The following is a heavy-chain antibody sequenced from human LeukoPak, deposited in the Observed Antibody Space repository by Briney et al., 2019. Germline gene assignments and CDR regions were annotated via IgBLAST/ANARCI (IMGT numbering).Heavy chain of an antibody. V-gene: IGHV3-23*01. CDR2: ISGSGGST. Sequence: GGSLRLSCAASGFTFSSYAMSWVRQAPWKGLEWVSAISGSGGSTYYADSVKGRFTISRDNSKNTLYLQMNSLRAEDTAVYYCAKEEDYVWGSYRYTPLDYWGQGTLVTVSS. CDR1: GFTFSSYA. D-gene: IGHD3-16*02. CDR3: AKEEDYVWGSYRYTPLDY. J-gene: IGHJ4*02.